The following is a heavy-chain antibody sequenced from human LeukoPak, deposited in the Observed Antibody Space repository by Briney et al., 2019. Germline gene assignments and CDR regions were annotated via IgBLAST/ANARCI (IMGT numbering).Heavy chain of an antibody. D-gene: IGHD5-24*01. V-gene: IGHV4-59*08. CDR1: GASVTGTY. CDR3: ARLGLYDGYTHDS. Sequence: PSETLSLTCSVSGASVTGTYWSWVRQTPGKGLEWIAYTYYGGTTDYNPSLKSRATISVDTSKNHFSLDLRSVTAADTAVYFCARLGLYDGYTHDSWGQGTLVTVSS. J-gene: IGHJ4*02. CDR2: TYYGGTT.